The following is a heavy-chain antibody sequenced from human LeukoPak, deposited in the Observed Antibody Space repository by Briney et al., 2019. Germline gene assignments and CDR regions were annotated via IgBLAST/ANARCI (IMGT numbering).Heavy chain of an antibody. CDR3: ARALTLMLAVAGACDLDY. D-gene: IGHD6-19*01. J-gene: IGHJ4*02. CDR1: GFTFDDYG. V-gene: IGHV3-20*04. CDR2: INWNGGST. Sequence: GGSLRLSCAASGFTFDDYGMSWVRQAPGKGLEWVSGINWNGGSTGYADSVKGRFTISRDNAKNSLYLQMNSLRAEDTALYYCARALTLMLAVAGACDLDYWGQGTLVTVSS.